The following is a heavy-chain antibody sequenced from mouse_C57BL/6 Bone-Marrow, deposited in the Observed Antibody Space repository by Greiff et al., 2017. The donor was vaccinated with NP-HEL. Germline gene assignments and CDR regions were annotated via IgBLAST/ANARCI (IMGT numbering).Heavy chain of an antibody. V-gene: IGHV1-81*01. D-gene: IGHD1-1*01. CDR3: AREGLRRLAY. Sequence: QVQLQQSGAELARPGASVKLSCKASGYTFTSYGISWVKQRTGQGLEWIGEIYPRSGNTYYNEKFKGKATLTADKSSSTAYMELRSLTSEDSAVYFCAREGLRRLAYWGQGTLVTVSA. J-gene: IGHJ3*01. CDR2: IYPRSGNT. CDR1: GYTFTSYG.